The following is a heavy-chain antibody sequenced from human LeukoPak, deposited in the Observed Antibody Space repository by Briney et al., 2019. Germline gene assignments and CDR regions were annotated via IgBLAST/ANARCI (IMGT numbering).Heavy chain of an antibody. Sequence: ASVKVSCKASGYTFTSYVIHWVRQAPGQRLEWMGWINAGNGNTKYSQEFQDRVTITRDTSASTVYMELSSLRSEDAAVYYCARGPKSEGTMPSDTHDYWGQGTLVTVSS. CDR3: ARGPKSEGTMPSDTHDY. CDR2: INAGNGNT. V-gene: IGHV1-3*03. J-gene: IGHJ4*02. CDR1: GYTFTSYV. D-gene: IGHD2-2*01.